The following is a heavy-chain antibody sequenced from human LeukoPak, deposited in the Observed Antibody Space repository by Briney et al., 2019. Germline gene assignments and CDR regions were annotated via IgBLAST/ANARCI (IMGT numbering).Heavy chain of an antibody. V-gene: IGHV3-7*03. CDR1: GFTFSSYW. CDR3: ARDAAAAGDHFDY. D-gene: IGHD6-13*01. CDR2: IKQDGSEK. J-gene: IGHJ4*02. Sequence: GGSLRLSCAASGFTFSSYWMSRVRQAPGKGLEWVANIKQDGSEKYYVDSVKGRFTISRDNAKNSLYLQMNSLRAEDTAVYYCARDAAAAGDHFDYWGQGTLVTVSS.